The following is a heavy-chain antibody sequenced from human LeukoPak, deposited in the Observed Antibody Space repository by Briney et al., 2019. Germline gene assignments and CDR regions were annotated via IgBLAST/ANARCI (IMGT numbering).Heavy chain of an antibody. V-gene: IGHV4-34*01. CDR1: GGSFSGYY. J-gene: IGHJ4*02. Sequence: SETLSLTCAVYGGSFSGYYWSWIRQPPGKGLEGIGEINHSESTNYNPSLKSRVTISVDTSKNQFSLKLSSVTAADTAVYYCARGQRWSGYFPFDYWGQGTLVTVSS. CDR2: INHSEST. CDR3: ARGQRWSGYFPFDY. D-gene: IGHD3-3*01.